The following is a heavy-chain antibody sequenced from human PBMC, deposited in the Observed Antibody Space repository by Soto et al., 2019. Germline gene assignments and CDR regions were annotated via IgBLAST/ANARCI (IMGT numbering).Heavy chain of an antibody. V-gene: IGHV1-18*01. Sequence: ASVKVSCKASGYTFTSYGISWVRQAPGQGLEWMGWISAYNGNTNYAQKLQGRVTMTTDTSTSTAYMELRSLRSDDTAVYYCARDGALLLWFGTVPCFDYWGQGTLVTVSS. CDR1: GYTFTSYG. J-gene: IGHJ4*02. D-gene: IGHD3-10*01. CDR2: ISAYNGNT. CDR3: ARDGALLLWFGTVPCFDY.